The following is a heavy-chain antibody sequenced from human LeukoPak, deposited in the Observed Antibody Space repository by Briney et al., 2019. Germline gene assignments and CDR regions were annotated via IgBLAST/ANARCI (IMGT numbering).Heavy chain of an antibody. D-gene: IGHD2-2*01. CDR1: GYTFTSYG. J-gene: IGHJ5*02. V-gene: IGHV1-18*01. Sequence: ASVKVSCKASGYTFTSYGISWVRQAPGQGLEWMGWISAYNGNTNYAQKLQGRVTMTTDTSTSTAYMELRSLRSDDTAVYYCARVVVPAAKGSWFDPWGQGTLVTVSP. CDR2: ISAYNGNT. CDR3: ARVVVPAAKGSWFDP.